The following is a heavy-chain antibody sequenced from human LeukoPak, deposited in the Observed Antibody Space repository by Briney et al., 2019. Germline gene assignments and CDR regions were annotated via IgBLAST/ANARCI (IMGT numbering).Heavy chain of an antibody. D-gene: IGHD6-6*01. Sequence: ASVKVSCKASGYTFTGYYMHWVRQAPGQGLEWMGWINPNSGGTNYAQKFQGRVTMTRDTSISTAYMELSRLRSDDTAVYYCARDPDNEYSSSSFDYWGQGTLVTVSS. V-gene: IGHV1-2*02. CDR3: ARDPDNEYSSSSFDY. CDR1: GYTFTGYY. CDR2: INPNSGGT. J-gene: IGHJ4*02.